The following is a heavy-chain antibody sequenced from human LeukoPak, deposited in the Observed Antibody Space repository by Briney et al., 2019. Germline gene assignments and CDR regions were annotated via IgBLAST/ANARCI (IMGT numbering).Heavy chain of an antibody. J-gene: IGHJ4*02. V-gene: IGHV1-18*01. CDR1: GYTFTSHG. CDR2: ISGYNGNA. CDR3: ARGFRFIAAADFDY. Sequence: GASVKVSCKASGYTFTSHGISWVRQAPGQGLEWMGWISGYNGNANYAQKFQGRVTMTRNTSISTAYMELSSLRSEDTAVYFCARGFRFIAAADFDYWGQGTLVTVSS. D-gene: IGHD6-13*01.